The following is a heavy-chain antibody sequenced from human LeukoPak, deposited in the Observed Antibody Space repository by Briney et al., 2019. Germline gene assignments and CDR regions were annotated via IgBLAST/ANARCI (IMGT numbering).Heavy chain of an antibody. J-gene: IGHJ4*02. Sequence: PGGSLRLSCAASGFTFSSYGMHWVRQAPGKGLEWVAVISYDGSNKYYADSVKGRFTISRDTSKNTLYLQMNSLRAEDTAMYYCVREDLGVDYWGQGTLVTVSS. CDR3: VREDLGVDY. CDR1: GFTFSSYG. D-gene: IGHD1-26*01. V-gene: IGHV3-30*03. CDR2: ISYDGSNK.